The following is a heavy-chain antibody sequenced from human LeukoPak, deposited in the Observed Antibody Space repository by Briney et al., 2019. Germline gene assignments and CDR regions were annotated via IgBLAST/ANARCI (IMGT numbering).Heavy chain of an antibody. Sequence: PGGPLRLSCAASGFTFSSYGMHWVRQAPGKGLEWVAVISYDGSNKYYADSVKGRFTISRDNSKNTLYLQMNSLRAEDTAVYYCAKGDVTGYYYGAFDYWGQGTLVTVSS. CDR3: AKGDVTGYYYGAFDY. D-gene: IGHD3-9*01. CDR1: GFTFSSYG. J-gene: IGHJ4*02. V-gene: IGHV3-30*18. CDR2: ISYDGSNK.